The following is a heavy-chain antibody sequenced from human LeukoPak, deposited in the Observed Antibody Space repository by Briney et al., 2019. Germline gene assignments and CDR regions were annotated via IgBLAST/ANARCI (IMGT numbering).Heavy chain of an antibody. Sequence: PGGSLRLSCAASGFTVSSNYMSWVRQAPGKGLEWVSVIYSGGSTYYADSVKGRFTISRHNSKNTLYLQMNSLRAEDTAVYYCARTVVTPFRYYYGMDVWGQGTTVNVSS. CDR3: ARTVVTPFRYYYGMDV. D-gene: IGHD4-23*01. CDR1: GFTVSSNY. J-gene: IGHJ6*02. CDR2: IYSGGST. V-gene: IGHV3-53*04.